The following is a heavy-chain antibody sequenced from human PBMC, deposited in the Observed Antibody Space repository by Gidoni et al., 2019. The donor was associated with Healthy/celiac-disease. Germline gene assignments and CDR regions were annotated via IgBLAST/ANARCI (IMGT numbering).Heavy chain of an antibody. J-gene: IGHJ4*02. CDR3: AKQGTYDFWSGYFDY. CDR1: GFPFSSYG. Sequence: QVQLVESGGGVVQPGRSLRLSCAASGFPFSSYGMPWVRQAPGKGLEWVAFISYDGSNKYYADSVKGRFTISRDNSKNTLYLQMNSLRAEDTAVYYCAKQGTYDFWSGYFDYWGQGTLVTVSS. D-gene: IGHD3-3*01. CDR2: ISYDGSNK. V-gene: IGHV3-30*18.